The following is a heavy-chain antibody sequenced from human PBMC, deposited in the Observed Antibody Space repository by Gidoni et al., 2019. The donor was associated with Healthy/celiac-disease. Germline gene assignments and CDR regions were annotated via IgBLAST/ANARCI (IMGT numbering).Heavy chain of an antibody. V-gene: IGHV4-34*01. CDR3: ARVFRGPVPKYYYYYMDV. Sequence: QVQLQQWGAGLLKPSETLSLTCAVYGGSFSGYYWSWIRQPPGKGLEWIGEITHSGSTNYNPSLKSRVTISVDTSKNQFSLKLSSVTAADTAVYYCARVFRGPVPKYYYYYMDVWGKGTTVTVSS. J-gene: IGHJ6*03. D-gene: IGHD3-10*01. CDR1: GGSFSGYY. CDR2: ITHSGST.